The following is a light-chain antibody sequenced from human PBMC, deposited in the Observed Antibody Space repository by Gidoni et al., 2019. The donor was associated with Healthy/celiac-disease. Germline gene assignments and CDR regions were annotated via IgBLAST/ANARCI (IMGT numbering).Light chain of an antibody. CDR2: KDS. CDR1: ALPKQY. J-gene: IGLJ2*01. Sequence: SYELPQPPSVSASPGQTARITCSGDALPKQYAYWYQQKPGQAPVLVIYKDSERPSGIPERFSGSSSETTVTLTISGVQAEDEADYYCQSADSSGTYVVFGGGTKLTVL. V-gene: IGLV3-25*02. CDR3: QSADSSGTYVV.